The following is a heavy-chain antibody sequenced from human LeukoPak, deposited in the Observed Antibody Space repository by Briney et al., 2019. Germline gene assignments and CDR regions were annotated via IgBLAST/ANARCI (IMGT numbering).Heavy chain of an antibody. V-gene: IGHV3-23*01. J-gene: IGHJ6*03. Sequence: PGGSLRLSCAASGFTFSSYAMSWVRQAPGKGLEWVSAISGSGGSTYYADSVKGRFTISRDNSKNTLYLQMNSLRAEDTAVYYCATDHIVVVPAANYMDVWGKGTTVTVSS. CDR2: ISGSGGST. CDR1: GFTFSSYA. D-gene: IGHD2-2*01. CDR3: ATDHIVVVPAANYMDV.